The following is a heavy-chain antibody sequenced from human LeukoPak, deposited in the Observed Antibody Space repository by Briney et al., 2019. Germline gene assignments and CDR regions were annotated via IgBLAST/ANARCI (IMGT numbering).Heavy chain of an antibody. CDR3: ARDWGPQLWYACGY. J-gene: IGHJ4*02. V-gene: IGHV1-3*01. CDR2: INAGNGNT. CDR1: GYTFTSYA. D-gene: IGHD5-18*01. Sequence: ASVKVSCKASGYTFTSYAMHWVRQAPGQRLEWMGWINAGNGNTKYSQKFQGRVTITRDTSASTAYMELSSPRSEDTAVYYCARDWGPQLWYACGYWGQGTLVTVSS.